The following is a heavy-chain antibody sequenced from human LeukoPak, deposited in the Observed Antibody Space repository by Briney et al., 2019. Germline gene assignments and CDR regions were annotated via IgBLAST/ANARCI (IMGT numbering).Heavy chain of an antibody. D-gene: IGHD2-2*02. CDR1: GFTFSSYA. V-gene: IGHV3-23*01. J-gene: IGHJ4*02. CDR2: ISGSGGST. Sequence: GGSLRLSCAASGFTFSSYAMSWVRQAPGKGLEWVSAISGSGGSTYYADSVKGRFTISRDNSKNTLYPQMNSLRAEDTAVYYCAKDLSPYCSSTSCYRTGWGQGTLVTVSS. CDR3: AKDLSPYCSSTSCYRTG.